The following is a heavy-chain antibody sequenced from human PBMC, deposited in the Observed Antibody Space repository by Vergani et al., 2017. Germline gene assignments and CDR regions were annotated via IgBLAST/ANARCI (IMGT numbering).Heavy chain of an antibody. CDR2: ISCSGGST. J-gene: IGHJ4*02. CDR1: GFTFSSYA. V-gene: IGHV3-23*01. CDR3: AXVGRYSSSSGGFDY. Sequence: EVQLLESGGGLVQPGGSLRLSCAASGFTFSSYAMSWVRQAPGKGLEWVSAISCSGGSTYYADSVKGRFTISRDNSKNTLYLQMNSLRAEDTAVYYCAXVGRYSSSSGGFDYWGQGTLVTVSS. D-gene: IGHD6-6*01.